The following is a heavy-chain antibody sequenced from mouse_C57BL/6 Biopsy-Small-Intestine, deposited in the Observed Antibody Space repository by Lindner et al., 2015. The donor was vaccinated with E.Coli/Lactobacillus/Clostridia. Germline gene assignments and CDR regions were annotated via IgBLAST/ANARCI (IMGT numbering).Heavy chain of an antibody. CDR3: ARGRGNYVYYFDY. CDR1: GYTFTTYP. V-gene: IGHV1-47*01. CDR2: FHPYDDDI. D-gene: IGHD2-1*01. Sequence: VQLQESGAELVKPGASVKMSCKASGYTFTTYPIEWMKQKHGKSLEWIGNFHPYDDDIKYNEKFKGKATLTVEKSSTTVYLELSRLTSDDSAVYYCARGRGNYVYYFDYWGQGTTLAVSS. J-gene: IGHJ2*01.